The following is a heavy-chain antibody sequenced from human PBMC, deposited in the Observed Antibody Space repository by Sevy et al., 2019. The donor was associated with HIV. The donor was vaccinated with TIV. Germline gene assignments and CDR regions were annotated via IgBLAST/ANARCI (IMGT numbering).Heavy chain of an antibody. CDR2: ISSSSSYI. CDR1: GFTFSSYS. CDR3: ARDMSFLRDIVVVVAATLDAFDI. D-gene: IGHD2-15*01. J-gene: IGHJ3*02. V-gene: IGHV3-21*01. Sequence: GGSLRLSCAASGFTFSSYSMNWVRQAPGKGLEWVSSISSSSSYIYYADSVKGRFTISRDNAKNSLYLQMNSLRAEDTAVYYCARDMSFLRDIVVVVAATLDAFDIWGQGTMVTV.